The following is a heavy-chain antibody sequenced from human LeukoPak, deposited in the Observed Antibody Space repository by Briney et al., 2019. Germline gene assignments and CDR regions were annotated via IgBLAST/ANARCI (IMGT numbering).Heavy chain of an antibody. CDR1: GGSFSNYY. D-gene: IGHD3-16*01. CDR3: ARGVGLHVYYFDY. J-gene: IGHJ4*02. V-gene: IGHV4-59*01. Sequence: SETLSLTCTVSGGSFSNYYWSWIRQPPGKGLEWIGYIFYSGGTNYNPSLKSRVTMSVDTSKTQFSLKLSSVTAADTAVYYCARGVGLHVYYFDYWGQGSLVTVSS. CDR2: IFYSGGT.